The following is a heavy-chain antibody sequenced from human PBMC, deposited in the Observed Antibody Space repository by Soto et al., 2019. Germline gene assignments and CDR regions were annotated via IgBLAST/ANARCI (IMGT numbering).Heavy chain of an antibody. CDR2: INSGGTVA. D-gene: IGHD3-16*02. V-gene: IGHV3-23*01. J-gene: IGHJ4*02. Sequence: EVQRLESGGGLVQPGESLRLSCAASGFTYESYAMSWVRQAPGKGLERVSGINSGGTVAHYADSVKGRFAISRDNSKNTLALEMISLRADDTGLYYCAISTGGFGGLFVVPSDYWGQGTLVTVSS. CDR3: AISTGGFGGLFVVPSDY. CDR1: GFTYESYA.